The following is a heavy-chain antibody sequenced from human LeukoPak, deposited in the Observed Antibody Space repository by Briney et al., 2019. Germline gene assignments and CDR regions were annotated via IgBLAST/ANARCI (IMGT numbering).Heavy chain of an antibody. D-gene: IGHD2-21*01. CDR1: GFTFRSHA. V-gene: IGHV3-23*01. J-gene: IGHJ4*02. CDR2: IYENGGTT. CDR3: ARDFRIGYSAHFDY. Sequence: GGSLRLSCVGSGFTFRSHAMSWVRQAPEKGLEFVSGIYENGGTTYYADSVKGQFSISRDNSKNTLYLQMDSLRGEDTAVYYCARDFRIGYSAHFDYWGQGALVTVSS.